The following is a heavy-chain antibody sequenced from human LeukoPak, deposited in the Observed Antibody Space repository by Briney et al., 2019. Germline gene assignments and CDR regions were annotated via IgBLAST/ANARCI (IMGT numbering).Heavy chain of an antibody. J-gene: IGHJ4*02. Sequence: ASVTVSCKASGYTFTGYYMHWVRQAPGQGLEWMGWINPNSGGTNYAQKFQGRVTMTRDTSISTAYMELSRLRSDDTAVYYCARDDLGRYDLGKDYWGQGTLVTVSS. V-gene: IGHV1-2*02. CDR3: ARDDLGRYDLGKDY. CDR1: GYTFTGYY. CDR2: INPNSGGT. D-gene: IGHD5-12*01.